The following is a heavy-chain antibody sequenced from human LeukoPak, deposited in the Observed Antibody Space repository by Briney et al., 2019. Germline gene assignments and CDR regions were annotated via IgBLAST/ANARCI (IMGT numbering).Heavy chain of an antibody. CDR2: IRYGGRDK. V-gene: IGHV3-30*02. Sequence: GGSLRLSCAASGFTFSGYGMHWVRQAPGKGLQWVAFIRYGGRDKYYADSVKGRFNISRDNSKNTLYLQMNSLRAEDTAVYYCAKDQEGYGGNPNWYFDLWGRGTLVTVSS. CDR3: AKDQEGYGGNPNWYFDL. D-gene: IGHD4-23*01. CDR1: GFTFSGYG. J-gene: IGHJ2*01.